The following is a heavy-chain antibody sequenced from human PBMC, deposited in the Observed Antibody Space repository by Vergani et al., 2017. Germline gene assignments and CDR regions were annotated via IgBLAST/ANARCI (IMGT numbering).Heavy chain of an antibody. Sequence: QAQLVQSGAEVKKPGASVKVSCRAPGHTFSNYYMYWVRQAPGLGLEWMGIINPSDGSASYAQKFQGRVTLTRDTSTSTVYMNLRSLRSEDTAVYYCTRAAAYCSRNTYYYYGMDVWGQGTTVTVSS. CDR1: GHTFSNYY. D-gene: IGHD2-21*01. J-gene: IGHJ6*02. V-gene: IGHV1-46*03. CDR3: TRAAAYCSRNTYYYYGMDV. CDR2: INPSDGSA.